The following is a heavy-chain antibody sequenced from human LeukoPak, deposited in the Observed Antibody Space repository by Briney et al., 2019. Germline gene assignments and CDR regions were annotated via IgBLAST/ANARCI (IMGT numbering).Heavy chain of an antibody. CDR2: VNHSGST. V-gene: IGHV4-34*01. J-gene: IGHJ4*02. CDR1: GGSFSGYY. D-gene: IGHD6-19*01. Sequence: SETLSLTCAVYGGSFSGYYWSWIRQPPGKGLEWIGEVNHSGSTNYNPSLKSRVTISVDTSKNQFSLKLSSVTAADTAVSHCARGRGAVAGYFDYWGQGALVTVSS. CDR3: ARGRGAVAGYFDY.